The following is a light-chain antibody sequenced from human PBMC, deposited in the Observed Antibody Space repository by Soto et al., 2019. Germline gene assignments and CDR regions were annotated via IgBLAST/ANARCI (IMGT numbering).Light chain of an antibody. CDR2: AAS. J-gene: IGKJ1*01. CDR3: QQTYSTPSTWT. V-gene: IGKV1-39*01. CDR1: QTISSY. Sequence: DIQMTQSPSSLSASVGDRVTITCRARQTISSYLNWYQQTPGRAPKLLIYAASSLQGGVPSRFSGSGSGTDFTLTISSLQPEDFATFYCQQTYSTPSTWTFGQGTKVEIK.